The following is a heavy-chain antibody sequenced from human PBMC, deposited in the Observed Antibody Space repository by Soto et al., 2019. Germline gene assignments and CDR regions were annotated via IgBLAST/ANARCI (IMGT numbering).Heavy chain of an antibody. D-gene: IGHD5-18*01. CDR2: INQDGSQT. CDR1: GFTFNNSW. J-gene: IGHJ4*02. Sequence: EVQLEESGGGLVQPGGSLRLAWKTPGFTFNNSWTSGLRQAPGKGLEWVANINQDGSQTDYVDSVKGRFTLSRDNAKTSLYLQMNSLRVEDTAVYYCARVSRSHDTEYWGQGTLVTVSS. CDR3: ARVSRSHDTEY. V-gene: IGHV3-7*05.